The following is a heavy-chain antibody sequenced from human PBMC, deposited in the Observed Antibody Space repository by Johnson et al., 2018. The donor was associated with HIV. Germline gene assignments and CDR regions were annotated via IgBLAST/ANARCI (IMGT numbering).Heavy chain of an antibody. Sequence: QMHLVESGGGVVQPGGSLRLSCAASGFTFSSYGMHWVRQAPGKGLEWVAFIRYDGSNKYYADSVKGRFTISRDNSKNTLYLQMSSLTAEDTAVYYCTKNREPANYDAFDIWGQGTMVTVSS. J-gene: IGHJ3*02. CDR1: GFTFSSYG. D-gene: IGHD1-26*01. CDR3: TKNREPANYDAFDI. CDR2: IRYDGSNK. V-gene: IGHV3-30*02.